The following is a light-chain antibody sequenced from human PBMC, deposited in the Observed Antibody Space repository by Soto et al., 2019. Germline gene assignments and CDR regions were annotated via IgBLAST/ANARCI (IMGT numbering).Light chain of an antibody. CDR3: QQYGSSTWT. V-gene: IGKV3-20*01. J-gene: IGKJ1*01. CDR1: QSVSSSY. CDR2: GAS. Sequence: ELVLTQSPGTLSLSPGERDTRSCRASQSVSSSYLAWYQQKPGQATRLLIYGASSRATGITDRFSGSGSGTDFTLTISRLEPEDFAVYYCQQYGSSTWTVGPGTKVDIK.